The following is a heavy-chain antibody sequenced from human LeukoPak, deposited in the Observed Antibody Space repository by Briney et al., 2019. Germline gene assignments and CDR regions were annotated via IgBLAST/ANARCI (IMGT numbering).Heavy chain of an antibody. J-gene: IGHJ4*02. CDR2: ISSSGSTI. Sequence: PGGSLRLSCAASGFTFSDYYMSWIRQAPGKGLAGVSYISSSGSTIYYAVSVKDRFTISRDNAKNSLYLQMNSLRAEDTAVYYCARRHEMATIIDYWGQGTLVTVSS. CDR3: ARRHEMATIIDY. V-gene: IGHV3-11*01. CDR1: GFTFSDYY. D-gene: IGHD5-24*01.